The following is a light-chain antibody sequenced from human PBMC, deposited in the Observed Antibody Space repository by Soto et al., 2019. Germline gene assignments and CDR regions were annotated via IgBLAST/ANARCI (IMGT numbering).Light chain of an antibody. CDR2: EVT. CDR3: SSYTSSSTLV. CDR1: SSDVGGYNY. J-gene: IGLJ3*02. V-gene: IGLV2-14*01. Sequence: QSALTQPASVSGSPGQSITISCTGTSSDVGGYNYVSWYQQHPGKAPKLMIYEVTYRPSGVSNRFSGSKSGNTASLTISGLQAEDEADYYCSSYTSSSTLVFGGGTKLTAL.